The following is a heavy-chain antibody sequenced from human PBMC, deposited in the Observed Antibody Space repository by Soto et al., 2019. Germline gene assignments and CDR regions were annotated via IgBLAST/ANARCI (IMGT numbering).Heavy chain of an antibody. V-gene: IGHV4-61*01. J-gene: IGHJ5*02. Sequence: SETLSLTCTVSGGAVSSGTYYWSWIRQPPGKGLEWIGHIYFTGSTNYNPSLKSRVTMSLDTSRNQFSLKLSSVTAADTAVYYCARGPPRVQWFDPWGLGTLVTVSS. CDR3: ARGPPRVQWFDP. CDR2: IYFTGST. CDR1: GGAVSSGTYY.